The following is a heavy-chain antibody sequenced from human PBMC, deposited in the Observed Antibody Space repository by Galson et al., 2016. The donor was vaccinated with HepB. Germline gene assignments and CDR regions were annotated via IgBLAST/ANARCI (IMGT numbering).Heavy chain of an antibody. CDR3: ATSLGIAVPGSFDY. CDR2: LDAEDDET. V-gene: IGHV1-24*01. Sequence: SVKVSCKVSGFTLTDLSMHWVRQAPGKGLEWMGGLDAEDDETIYAQRSQGRVSLTGDTSTDTVYMELSSLRSEDTAVYYCATSLGIAVPGSFDYWSQGTLVTVSS. CDR1: GFTLTDLS. J-gene: IGHJ4*02. D-gene: IGHD6-19*01.